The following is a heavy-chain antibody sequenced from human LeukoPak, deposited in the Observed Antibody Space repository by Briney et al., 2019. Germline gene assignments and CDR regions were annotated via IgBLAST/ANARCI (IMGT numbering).Heavy chain of an antibody. V-gene: IGHV3-15*01. CDR1: GFTFSNAW. CDR2: IKSKTDGGTT. D-gene: IGHD3-22*01. Sequence: GGSLRLSCAASGFTFSNAWMSWVRQAPGKGLEWVGRIKSKTDGGTTDYAAPVKGRFTISRDDSKNTLYLQMNSVKTEDTAVYYCTTDSYYDSSGYFDYWGQGTLVTVSS. CDR3: TTDSYYDSSGYFDY. J-gene: IGHJ4*02.